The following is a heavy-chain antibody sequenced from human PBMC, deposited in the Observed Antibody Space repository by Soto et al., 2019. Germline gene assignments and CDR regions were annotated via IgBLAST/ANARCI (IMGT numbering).Heavy chain of an antibody. D-gene: IGHD5-18*01. CDR1: GGSISSYY. Sequence: PSETLSLTCTVSGGSISSYYWSWIRQPPGKGLEWIGFIFHTGSTYYTPSLTSRVTMSVDMSKNQFSLKLSSVTAADTAVYYCARGTFSYGPNLHYFDFWGQGSLVTVSS. CDR3: ARGTFSYGPNLHYFDF. V-gene: IGHV4-59*04. J-gene: IGHJ4*02. CDR2: IFHTGST.